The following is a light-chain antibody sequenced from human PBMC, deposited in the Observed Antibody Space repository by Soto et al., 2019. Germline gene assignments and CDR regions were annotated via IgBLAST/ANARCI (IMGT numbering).Light chain of an antibody. V-gene: IGLV2-14*01. CDR1: SIDIGTYNY. CDR2: EVS. Sequence: QSVLTQPASVSGYPGQSITISCTGTSIDIGTYNYVSWYQQHPGKAPKLIIYEVSNRPPGVSNRFSGSKSGNTASLTISGLQAEDEADYYCSSYTSSTNYVFGTGTKVT. CDR3: SSYTSSTNYV. J-gene: IGLJ1*01.